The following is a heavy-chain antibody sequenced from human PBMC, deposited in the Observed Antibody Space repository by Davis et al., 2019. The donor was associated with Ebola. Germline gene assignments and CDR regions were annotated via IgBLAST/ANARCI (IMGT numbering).Heavy chain of an antibody. CDR2: IKQDGSNK. J-gene: IGHJ6*03. CDR3: ARIYGSGTYYMDV. D-gene: IGHD3-10*01. CDR1: GFTFNSYW. V-gene: IGHV3-7*01. Sequence: PGGSLRLSCAASGFTFNSYWMSWVRQAPGKGLEWVANIKQDGSNKYYADSVKGRFTISRDNSKNTLYLQMNSLRAEDTAVYYCARIYGSGTYYMDVWGKGTTVTVSS.